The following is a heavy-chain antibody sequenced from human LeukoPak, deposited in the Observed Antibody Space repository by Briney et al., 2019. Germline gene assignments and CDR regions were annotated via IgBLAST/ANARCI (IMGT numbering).Heavy chain of an antibody. Sequence: KPSETLSLTCTVSGGSISSYYWSWIRQPPGKGLEWIGYIYYSGSTYYNPSLKSRVTISVDTSKNQFSLKLSSVTAADTAVYYCARVHPKSSIAVVGIYWYFDLWGRGTLVTVSS. CDR2: IYYSGST. CDR1: GGSISSYY. V-gene: IGHV4-59*01. D-gene: IGHD6-19*01. J-gene: IGHJ2*01. CDR3: ARVHPKSSIAVVGIYWYFDL.